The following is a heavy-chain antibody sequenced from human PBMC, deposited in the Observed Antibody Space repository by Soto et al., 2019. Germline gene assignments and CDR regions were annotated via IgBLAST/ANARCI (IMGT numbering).Heavy chain of an antibody. D-gene: IGHD2-15*01. Sequence: GASVKLSCTASGYTFTSYGISRVRQAPGQGLEWMGWISAYNGNTNYAQKLQGRVTISVDTSKNQFSLKLSSVTAADTAVYYCARGRKVAATLDYWGQGTLVTVSS. V-gene: IGHV1-18*01. CDR1: GYTFTSYG. CDR2: ISAYNGNT. J-gene: IGHJ4*02. CDR3: ARGRKVAATLDY.